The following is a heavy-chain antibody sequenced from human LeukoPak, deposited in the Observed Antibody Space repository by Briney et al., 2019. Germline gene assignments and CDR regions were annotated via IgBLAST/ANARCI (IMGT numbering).Heavy chain of an antibody. CDR1: GFTFSSYS. D-gene: IGHD1-26*01. V-gene: IGHV3-48*04. CDR2: ISSSSSNT. J-gene: IGHJ4*02. Sequence: GGSLRLSCVASGFTFSSYSMNWVRQAPGKGLEWVSYISSSSSNTNYGDSVKGRFTISRDNAKNSLYLQMNSLRAEDTAVYYCAAAVVGGGIDYWGQGTLVTVSS. CDR3: AAAVVGGGIDY.